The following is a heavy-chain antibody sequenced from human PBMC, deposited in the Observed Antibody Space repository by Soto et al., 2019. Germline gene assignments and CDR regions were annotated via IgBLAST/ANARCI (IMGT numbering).Heavy chain of an antibody. Sequence: QLQLQESGSGLVKPSQTLSLTCAVSGGSISSGGYSWSWIRQPPGKGLEWIGYIYHSGSTYYNPSLKSRVTISVDRSKNQSSLKLSSVTAADTAVYYCARVNYDYVWRSYRPYGRDVWGQGTTVTVSS. V-gene: IGHV4-30-2*01. CDR3: ARVNYDYVWRSYRPYGRDV. CDR2: IYHSGST. J-gene: IGHJ6*02. CDR1: GGSISSGGYS. D-gene: IGHD3-16*02.